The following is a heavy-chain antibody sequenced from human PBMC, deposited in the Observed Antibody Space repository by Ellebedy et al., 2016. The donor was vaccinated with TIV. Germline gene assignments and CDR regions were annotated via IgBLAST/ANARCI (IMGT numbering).Heavy chain of an antibody. CDR3: ARISRDAFDI. V-gene: IGHV2-70*04. J-gene: IGHJ3*02. CDR1: GLSVNSNGMR. Sequence: SGPTLVKPTQTLTLTCTLSGLSVNSNGMRARWFRQPPGKALEWLARIDWDDDTFYSKSLRTRLTISKDISKNQVVLTMTVMDPVDTGTYYCARISRDAFDIWGQGTTVLVSS. CDR2: IDWDDDT.